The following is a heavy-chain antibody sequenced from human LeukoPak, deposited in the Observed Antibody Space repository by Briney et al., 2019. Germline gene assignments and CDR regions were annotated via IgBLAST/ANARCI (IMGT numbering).Heavy chain of an antibody. J-gene: IGHJ6*03. V-gene: IGHV4-34*01. CDR1: GGSFSGYH. Sequence: SETLSLTCAVYGGSFSGYHWSWIRQPPGKGLEWIGEINHRGSTKYNPSLKSRVTILVDTSKNQFSLKLGSATAADTAVYYCARVKEMDTTFFYYDYYMDVWGKGTTVTVSS. D-gene: IGHD5-24*01. CDR3: ARVKEMDTTFFYYDYYMDV. CDR2: INHRGST.